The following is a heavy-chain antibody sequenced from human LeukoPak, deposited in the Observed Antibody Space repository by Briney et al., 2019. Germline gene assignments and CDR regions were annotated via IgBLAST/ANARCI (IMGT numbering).Heavy chain of an antibody. D-gene: IGHD3-16*01. J-gene: IGHJ4*02. Sequence: GRSLRLSCAASGFTFSSYGMHWVRQAPGKGLEWVAVISYDGSNKYYADSVKGRFTISRDNSKNTLYLQMNSLRAEDTAVYYCARGGLDYWGQGTLVTVSS. CDR3: ARGGLDY. CDR1: GFTFSSYG. V-gene: IGHV3-30*03. CDR2: ISYDGSNK.